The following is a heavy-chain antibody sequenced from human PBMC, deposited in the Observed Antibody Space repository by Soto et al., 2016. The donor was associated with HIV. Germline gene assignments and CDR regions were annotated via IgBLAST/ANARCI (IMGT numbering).Heavy chain of an antibody. CDR1: GFNFNKAW. V-gene: IGHV3-15*05. D-gene: IGHD3-10*01. CDR2: IKSKSDGGTT. J-gene: IGHJ4*02. Sequence: EVHLVESGGDLVKPGGSLNLSCAASGFNFNKAWMTWIRLSPGKGLEWVGHIKSKSDGGTTYIGTAMKGRFTLSRDDSKSTISLQMKNLKVADSGTYFLSTDIESKHLLLNEDYWVRGTRVRPSP. CDR3: STDIESKHLLLNEDY.